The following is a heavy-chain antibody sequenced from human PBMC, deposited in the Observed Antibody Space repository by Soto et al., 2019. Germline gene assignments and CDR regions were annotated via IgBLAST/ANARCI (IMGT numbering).Heavy chain of an antibody. J-gene: IGHJ6*01. CDR3: ARSLYYGSGSYYDYAFDV. V-gene: IGHV1-2*04. D-gene: IGHD3-10*01. CDR2: INPNSGGT. Sequence: ASVNVSCKASGYTFTGHYMHWVRQAPGQGLEWMGWINPNSGGTNYAQKFQDWITMTRDTSISTAYMELSRLRYDDTAVYYCARSLYYGSGSYYDYAFDVWGHGTKATVAS. CDR1: GYTFTGHY.